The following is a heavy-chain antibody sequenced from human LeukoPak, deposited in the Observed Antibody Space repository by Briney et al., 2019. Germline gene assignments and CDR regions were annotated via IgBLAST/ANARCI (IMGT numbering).Heavy chain of an antibody. Sequence: ASVKVSCKASGYTFTAHYMHWVRQAPGQGLEWMGWINPNSGGTNYVQKFQGWVTMTRDTSISTAYMELSRLRSDDTAVYYCARAGGASDNSGWYVFDYWGQGTLVTVSS. D-gene: IGHD6-19*01. CDR2: INPNSGGT. CDR3: ARAGGASDNSGWYVFDY. CDR1: GYTFTAHY. V-gene: IGHV1-2*04. J-gene: IGHJ4*02.